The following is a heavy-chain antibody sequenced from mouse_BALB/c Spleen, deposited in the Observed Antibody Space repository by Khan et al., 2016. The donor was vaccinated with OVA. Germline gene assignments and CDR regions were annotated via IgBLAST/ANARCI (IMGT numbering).Heavy chain of an antibody. V-gene: IGHV2-6-5*01. CDR3: AKDPPYYAMDY. CDR1: GFSLTDYA. CDR2: IWGGGSK. Sequence: QVQLKESGPGLVAPSQSLSITCTVSGFSLTDYAVSWIRQPPGKGLEWLGVIWGGGSKYYNSALKSRLSISKDNSRSQVFLNMNSLQTDDTAMYYCAKDPPYYAMDYWGQGTPVTVSS. J-gene: IGHJ4*01.